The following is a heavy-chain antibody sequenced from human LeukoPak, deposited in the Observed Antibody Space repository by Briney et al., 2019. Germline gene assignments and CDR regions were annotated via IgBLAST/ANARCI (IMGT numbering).Heavy chain of an antibody. CDR3: AKDRLVVPAASVWFDP. J-gene: IGHJ5*02. D-gene: IGHD2-2*01. Sequence: PGGSLRLSCAASGFTFSSYGMHWVRQAPGKGLEWVAFIRYDGSNKYYADSVKGRFTISRDNSKNTLHLQMNSLRAEDTAVYYCAKDRLVVPAASVWFDPWGQGTLVTVSS. CDR2: IRYDGSNK. CDR1: GFTFSSYG. V-gene: IGHV3-30*02.